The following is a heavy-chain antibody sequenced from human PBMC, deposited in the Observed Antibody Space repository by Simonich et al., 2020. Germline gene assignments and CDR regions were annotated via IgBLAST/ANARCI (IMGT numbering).Heavy chain of an antibody. CDR2: INTNRRKP. CDR3: ARARYCSSTSCYNWFDP. J-gene: IGHJ5*02. D-gene: IGHD2-2*01. Sequence: QVQLVQSGAEVKKPGASVKVSCKASGYTFTSYDINWVRQANGQGPEWKGWINTNRRKPGSAQKFQGRVNITRNTSISTAYMGLSSLRSEDTAVYYCARARYCSSTSCYNWFDPWGQGTLVTVSS. CDR1: GYTFTSYD. V-gene: IGHV1-8*03.